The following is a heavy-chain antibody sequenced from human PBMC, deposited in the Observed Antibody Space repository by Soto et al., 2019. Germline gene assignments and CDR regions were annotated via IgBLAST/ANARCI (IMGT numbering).Heavy chain of an antibody. CDR1: GRSFSGYY. Sequence: SETLSLTCAVYGRSFSGYYWSWIRQPPGMGLEWIGEINHSGSTNYNPSLKSRVTISVDTSKNQFSLKLSSVTAADTAVYYCATLRGQLVVSYYYYGMDVWGQGTTVTSP. CDR2: INHSGST. CDR3: ATLRGQLVVSYYYYGMDV. J-gene: IGHJ6*02. V-gene: IGHV4-34*01. D-gene: IGHD6-6*01.